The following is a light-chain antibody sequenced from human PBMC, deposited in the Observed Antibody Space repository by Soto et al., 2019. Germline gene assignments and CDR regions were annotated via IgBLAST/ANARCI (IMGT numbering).Light chain of an antibody. CDR1: SSDVGSSDL. Sequence: QSVLTQPASVSGSPGQSITISCIGTSSDVGSSDLVSWYQQHPDTAPKLLIYEVRNRPSGISYRFSGSKSGTTASLTISSLLPEDEAYYYCSTYTSRSTLVFGGGTKVTVL. CDR2: EVR. V-gene: IGLV2-14*02. CDR3: STYTSRSTLV. J-gene: IGLJ2*01.